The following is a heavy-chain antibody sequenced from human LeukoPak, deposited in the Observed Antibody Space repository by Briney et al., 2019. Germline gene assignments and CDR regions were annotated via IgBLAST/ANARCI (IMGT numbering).Heavy chain of an antibody. Sequence: SETLSLTRTVSGGSLSSYYWSWIRQPPGKGLEWIGYLYYSGSTNYNPSLTSRVTLPVETSKHQLSLKLSSVTAADTAVYCCARANYFWSGYYNLGVATSNNWFDPWGQGTLVTVS. CDR1: GGSLSSYY. CDR2: LYYSGST. J-gene: IGHJ5*02. CDR3: ARANYFWSGYYNLGVATSNNWFDP. V-gene: IGHV4-59*01. D-gene: IGHD3-3*01.